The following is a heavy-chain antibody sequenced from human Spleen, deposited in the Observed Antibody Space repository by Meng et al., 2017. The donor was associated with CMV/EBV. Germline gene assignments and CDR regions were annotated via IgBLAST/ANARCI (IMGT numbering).Heavy chain of an antibody. CDR1: GFTFSNSA. CDR2: ISGNGGST. V-gene: IGHV3-23*01. D-gene: IGHD6-13*01. J-gene: IGHJ6*02. Sequence: SCAASGFTFSNSAMSWVRQAPGKGLEWVSSISGNGGSTFYTDSVKGRFTISRDNAKNSLYLQMNSLRAEDTAVYYCARDFSGSSYYYGMDVWGQGTTVTVSS. CDR3: ARDFSGSSYYYGMDV.